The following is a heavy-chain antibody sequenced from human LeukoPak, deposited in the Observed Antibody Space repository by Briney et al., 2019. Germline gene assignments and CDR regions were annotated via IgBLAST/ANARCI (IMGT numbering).Heavy chain of an antibody. CDR3: TTIEEYYDSSGYFFDY. D-gene: IGHD3-22*01. CDR2: IKSKTDGGTS. Sequence: GGSLRLSCAASGFTSSNAGMSWVRQAPGKGLEWVCRIKSKTDGGTSDYAAHVKGRFTISRDDSKNTLYLQMNSLKTEDTAVYYCTTIEEYYDSSGYFFDYWGQGTLVTVSS. J-gene: IGHJ4*02. CDR1: GFTSSNAG. V-gene: IGHV3-15*01.